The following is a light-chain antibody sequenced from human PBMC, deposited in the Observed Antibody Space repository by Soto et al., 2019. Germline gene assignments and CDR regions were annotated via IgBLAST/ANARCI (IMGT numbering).Light chain of an antibody. CDR2: TAS. J-gene: IGKJ4*01. CDR1: QTIDNY. Sequence: DIEMTKSPSSLAASVGDRVTISCRAGQTIDNYLNWYQQKPGKAPKLLIYTASILQSGVPSRFSGSGSGTEFTLTISSLQPEDFATYHCQQSYSALPTFGGGAKVDIK. CDR3: QQSYSALPT. V-gene: IGKV1-39*01.